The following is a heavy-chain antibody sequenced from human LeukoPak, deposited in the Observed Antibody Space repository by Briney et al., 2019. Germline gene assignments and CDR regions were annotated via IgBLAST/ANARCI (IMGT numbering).Heavy chain of an antibody. CDR2: INTNSGGP. CDR3: ARGREVAGKGSY. D-gene: IGHD6-19*01. CDR1: GYTFTDFY. Sequence: ASVKVSCKTSGYTFTDFYVHWLRQAPGQGLEWMGWINTNSGGPNYPQKFQGRVTMTRDTSSSTAYMELSRLRFDDSAVYYCARGREVAGKGSYWGQGTLVTVSS. J-gene: IGHJ4*02. V-gene: IGHV1-2*02.